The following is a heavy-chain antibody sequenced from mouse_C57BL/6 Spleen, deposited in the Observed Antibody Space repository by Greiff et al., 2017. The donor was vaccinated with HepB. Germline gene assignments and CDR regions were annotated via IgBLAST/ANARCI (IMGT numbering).Heavy chain of an antibody. CDR2: IHPNSGST. J-gene: IGHJ1*03. Sequence: QVQLQQPGAELVKPGASVKLSCKASGYTFTSYWMHWVKQRPGQGLEWIGMIHPNSGSTNYNEKFKSKATLTVDKSSSTAYMQLSSLTSEDSAVYYCARSGDYYGSRDWYFDVWGTGTTVTVSS. CDR3: ARSGDYYGSRDWYFDV. D-gene: IGHD1-1*01. CDR1: GYTFTSYW. V-gene: IGHV1-64*01.